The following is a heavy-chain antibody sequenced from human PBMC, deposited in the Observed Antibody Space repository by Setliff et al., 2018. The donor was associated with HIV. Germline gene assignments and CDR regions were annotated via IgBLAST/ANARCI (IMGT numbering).Heavy chain of an antibody. CDR3: ARGCQGLYYYSSGFSRGRYYDL. CDR2: INESGTS. D-gene: IGHD3-22*01. CDR1: GGSFSGYY. V-gene: IGHV4-34*01. J-gene: IGHJ4*02. Sequence: SETLSLTCAVYGGSFSGYYWSWIRQPPGKGLEWIGEINESGTSNSNPSLESRVTMSVDASKTHFSLKLSSVTATDTALYFCARGCQGLYYYSSGFSRGRYYDLWGQG.